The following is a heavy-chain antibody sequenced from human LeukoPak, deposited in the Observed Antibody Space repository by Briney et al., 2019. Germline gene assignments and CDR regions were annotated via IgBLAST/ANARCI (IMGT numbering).Heavy chain of an antibody. J-gene: IGHJ3*02. Sequence: ASVKVSCKASGYTFTSYYMHWVRQAPGQGLEWMGIINASGGSTSYAQKFQGRVTMTSDTSTSTVYMELSSLRSEDTAVYYCARDRVAYWSPFDIWGQGTMVTVSS. V-gene: IGHV1-46*03. CDR2: INASGGST. CDR1: GYTFTSYY. D-gene: IGHD2-8*02. CDR3: ARDRVAYWSPFDI.